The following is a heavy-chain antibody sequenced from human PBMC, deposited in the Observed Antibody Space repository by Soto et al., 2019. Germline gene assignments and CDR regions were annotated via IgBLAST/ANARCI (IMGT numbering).Heavy chain of an antibody. CDR2: IIPIFGTA. D-gene: IGHD3-10*01. CDR1: GVTFSSYA. Sequence: QVPLVQSGAEVKKPGSSVKVSCKASGVTFSSYAISWVRQAPGQGLEWMGGIIPIFGTANYAQKFQGRVTITADKSTSTADMELRSLRSEDTAVYYGARDPRDLLWFGEDYYYYGMDVWGQGTTVTVSS. J-gene: IGHJ6*02. V-gene: IGHV1-69*06. CDR3: ARDPRDLLWFGEDYYYYGMDV.